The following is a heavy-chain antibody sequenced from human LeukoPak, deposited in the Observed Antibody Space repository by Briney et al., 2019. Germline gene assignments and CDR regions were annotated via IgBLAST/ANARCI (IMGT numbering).Heavy chain of an antibody. D-gene: IGHD5-18*01. Sequence: PGGSLRLSCGASGFTFNSYWMSWVRQAPGKGLGWVANIKGLEWVANINQDGSEKYYVDSVKGRFTISRDNAENSLYLQMNSLRAEDSAVYYCAISATARGGVDVWGKGTTVTVSS. V-gene: IGHV3-7*03. CDR3: AISATARGGVDV. CDR1: GFTFNSYW. CDR2: INQDGSEK. J-gene: IGHJ6*04.